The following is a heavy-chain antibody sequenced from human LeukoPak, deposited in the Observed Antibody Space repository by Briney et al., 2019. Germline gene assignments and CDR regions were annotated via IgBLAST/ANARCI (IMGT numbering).Heavy chain of an antibody. CDR2: IYYSGTT. J-gene: IGHJ4*02. V-gene: IGHV4-59*01. D-gene: IGHD6-13*01. Sequence: PSETLSLTCTVSGGSISSYYWSWLRQPPGKGLEWLGYIYYSGTTNYNPSLKSRVTISVDTSKNQFSLKLSSVTAADTAVYYCARGVYIAAAQYGYWGQGTLVTVSS. CDR1: GGSISSYY. CDR3: ARGVYIAAAQYGY.